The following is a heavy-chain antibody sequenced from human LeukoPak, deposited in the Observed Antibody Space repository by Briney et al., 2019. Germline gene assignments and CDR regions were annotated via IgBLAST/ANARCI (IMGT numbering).Heavy chain of an antibody. V-gene: IGHV4-38-2*02. Sequence: PSETLSLTCIVSGYSISSGYYWDWIRQPPGKGLEWIASIYHSGKSYYNPSLKSRVTMSVDTSKNQFSLMLSSVTAADTAVYYCTRDSSGYDWFYDCWGQGTLVTVSS. CDR3: TRDSSGYDWFYDC. D-gene: IGHD5-12*01. J-gene: IGHJ4*02. CDR2: IYHSGKS. CDR1: GYSISSGYY.